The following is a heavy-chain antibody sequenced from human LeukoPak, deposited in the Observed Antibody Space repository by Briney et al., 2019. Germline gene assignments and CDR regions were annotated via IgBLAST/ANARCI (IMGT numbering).Heavy chain of an antibody. CDR2: IIPIFGTA. D-gene: IGHD3-3*01. V-gene: IGHV1-69*01. Sequence: SVKASCKASGGTFSSYAISWVRQAPGQGLEWMGGIIPIFGTANYAQKFQGRVTITADESTSTAYMELSSLRSEDTAVYYCARDSYDFWSGYPHTNWFDPWGQGTLVTVSS. CDR3: ARDSYDFWSGYPHTNWFDP. J-gene: IGHJ5*02. CDR1: GGTFSSYA.